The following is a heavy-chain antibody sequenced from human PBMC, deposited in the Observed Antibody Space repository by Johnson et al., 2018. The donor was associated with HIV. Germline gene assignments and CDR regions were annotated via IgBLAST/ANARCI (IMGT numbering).Heavy chain of an antibody. CDR3: ARLGFYNWNGGGALDI. CDR1: GFTFSSYD. V-gene: IGHV3-13*01. Sequence: VQLVESGGGLVQPGGSLRLSCAASGFTFSSYDMHWVRQATGKGLEWVSAIGTAGDTYYPGSVKGRFTISRDNSKNTLYLQMNSLRAEDTAVYYCARLGFYNWNGGGALDIWGQGTMVTVSS. CDR2: IGTAGDT. D-gene: IGHD1-20*01. J-gene: IGHJ3*02.